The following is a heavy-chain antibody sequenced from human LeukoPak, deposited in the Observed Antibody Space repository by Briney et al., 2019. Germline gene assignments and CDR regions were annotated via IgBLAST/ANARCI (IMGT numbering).Heavy chain of an antibody. D-gene: IGHD4-17*01. CDR1: GGSFSGYY. CDR3: ASYGDYYYGMDV. Sequence: PSETLSLTCAVYGGSFSGYYWSWIRQPPGKGLEWIGEINHSGSTNYNPSLKSRVTISVDTSKNQFSLKLSSVTAADTAVYYCASYGDYYYGMDVWGQGTTVTVSS. V-gene: IGHV4-34*01. J-gene: IGHJ6*02. CDR2: INHSGST.